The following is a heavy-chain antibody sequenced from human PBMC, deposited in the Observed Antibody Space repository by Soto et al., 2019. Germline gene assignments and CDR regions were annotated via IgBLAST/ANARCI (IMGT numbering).Heavy chain of an antibody. D-gene: IGHD2-2*01. Sequence: SETLSLTCAVYGGSFSGYYWSWIRQPPGKGLEWIGEINHSGSTNYNPSLKSRVTISVDTSKNQFSLKLSSVTAADTAVYYCARKISSTSCFDYWGRGTLVTVSS. CDR1: GGSFSGYY. CDR3: ARKISSTSCFDY. V-gene: IGHV4-34*01. CDR2: INHSGST. J-gene: IGHJ4*02.